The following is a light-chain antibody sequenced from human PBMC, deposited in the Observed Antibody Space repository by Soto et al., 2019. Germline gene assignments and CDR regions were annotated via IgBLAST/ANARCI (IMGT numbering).Light chain of an antibody. CDR1: QSVSSY. Sequence: EIVLTQSPTTLSLSPGERATLSCMASQSVSSYLAWYQQKPGQAPRLLIYDASNSATGIPARFSGSGSGTDFTLTISSLEPEDFAVYYCQQRSNWPITFGPGTKVEIK. V-gene: IGKV3-11*01. J-gene: IGKJ3*01. CDR2: DAS. CDR3: QQRSNWPIT.